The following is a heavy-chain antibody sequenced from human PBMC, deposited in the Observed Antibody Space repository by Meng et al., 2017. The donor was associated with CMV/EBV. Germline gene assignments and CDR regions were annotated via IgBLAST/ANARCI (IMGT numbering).Heavy chain of an antibody. CDR2: TSYDGSNK. CDR1: EFTFSNYA. J-gene: IGHJ4*02. V-gene: IGHV3-30-3*01. Sequence: GGSLRLSCAASEFTFSNYAIHWVRRAPGKGLEWVAVTSYDGSNKYYADSVKGRFTISRDNSKNTLYLQMNSLRAEDTAVYYCARDSGRPLTYYYDSSGYYTFDYWGQGTLVTVSS. CDR3: ARDSGRPLTYYYDSSGYYTFDY. D-gene: IGHD3-22*01.